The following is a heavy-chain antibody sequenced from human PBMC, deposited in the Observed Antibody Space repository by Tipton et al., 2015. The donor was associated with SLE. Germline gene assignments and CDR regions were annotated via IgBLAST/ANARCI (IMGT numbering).Heavy chain of an antibody. D-gene: IGHD3-10*01. CDR2: ISSSGSTI. CDR1: GFTFSSYA. CDR3: AREEVVRGVAWIDP. Sequence: SLRLSCAASGFTFSSYAMSWVRQAPGKGLEWVSYISSSGSTIYYADSVKGRFTISRDNAKNSLYLQMNSLRAEDTAVYYCAREEVVRGVAWIDPWGQGTLVTVSS. J-gene: IGHJ5*02. V-gene: IGHV3-48*04.